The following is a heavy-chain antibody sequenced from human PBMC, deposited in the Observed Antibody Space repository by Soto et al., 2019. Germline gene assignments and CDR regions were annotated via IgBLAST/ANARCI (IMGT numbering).Heavy chain of an antibody. D-gene: IGHD2-2*01. J-gene: IGHJ6*02. Sequence: GASVKVSCKASGGTFSSYAISWVRQAPGQGLEWMGWISAYNGNTNYAQKLQGRVTMTTDTSTSTAYMELRSLRSDDTAVYYCARHQSIVVVPAAMDYYYYGMDVWGQGTTVTVSS. CDR2: ISAYNGNT. V-gene: IGHV1-18*01. CDR3: ARHQSIVVVPAAMDYYYYGMDV. CDR1: GGTFSSYA.